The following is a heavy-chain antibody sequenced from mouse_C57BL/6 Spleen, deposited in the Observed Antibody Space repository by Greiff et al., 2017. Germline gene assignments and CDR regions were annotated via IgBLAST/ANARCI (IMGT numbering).Heavy chain of an antibody. Sequence: QVQLQQSGAELARPGASVKLSCKASGYTFTSYGISWVKQRTGQGLEWIGEIYPRSGNTYYNEKFKGKATLTADKSSSTAYMELRSLTSEDSAVYFCARRSDYGVEFAYWGQGTLVTVSA. J-gene: IGHJ3*01. V-gene: IGHV1-81*01. D-gene: IGHD2-4*01. CDR1: GYTFTSYG. CDR3: ARRSDYGVEFAY. CDR2: IYPRSGNT.